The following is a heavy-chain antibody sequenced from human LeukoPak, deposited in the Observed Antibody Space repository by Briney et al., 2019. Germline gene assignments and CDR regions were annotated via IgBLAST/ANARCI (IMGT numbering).Heavy chain of an antibody. CDR3: ARARLPVGAKVVDFDY. Sequence: GASVKVSCKASGYTFTSYGISWVRQAPGQGLEWMGWINPNSGGTNYAQKFQGWVTMTRDTSISTAYMELSRLRSDDTAVYYCARARLPVGAKVVDFDYWGQGTLVTVSS. D-gene: IGHD1-26*01. V-gene: IGHV1-2*04. J-gene: IGHJ4*02. CDR1: GYTFTSYG. CDR2: INPNSGGT.